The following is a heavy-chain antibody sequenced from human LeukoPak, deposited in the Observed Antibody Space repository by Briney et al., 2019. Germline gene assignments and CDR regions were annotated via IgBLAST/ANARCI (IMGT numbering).Heavy chain of an antibody. J-gene: IGHJ5*02. V-gene: IGHV1-69*05. CDR3: ARRRYYYDSSGSLAHWFDP. CDR1: GGTLSSYA. D-gene: IGHD3-22*01. CDR2: IIPIFGTA. Sequence: SVKVSCQASGGTLSSYAISLVRQAPGQGLEWMGGIIPIFGTANYAQKFQGRVTITTDESTSTAYMELSSLRSEDTAVYYCARRRYYYDSSGSLAHWFDPWGQGTLVTVSS.